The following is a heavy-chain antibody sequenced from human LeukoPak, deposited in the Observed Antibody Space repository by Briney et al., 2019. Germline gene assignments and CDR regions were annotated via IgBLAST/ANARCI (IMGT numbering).Heavy chain of an antibody. CDR1: GFAFSSYG. V-gene: IGHV3-21*01. J-gene: IGHJ4*02. D-gene: IGHD3-3*01. Sequence: GGSLRLSCAVSGFAFSSYGMTWVRQAPGKGLEWVSSISSSTGYIDYADSVKGRFTISRDNAKDSLYLQMNSLRAEDTAVYYCARDLNFWSSYSTRGFASWGQGTLVTVSS. CDR2: ISSSTGYI. CDR3: ARDLNFWSSYSTRGFAS.